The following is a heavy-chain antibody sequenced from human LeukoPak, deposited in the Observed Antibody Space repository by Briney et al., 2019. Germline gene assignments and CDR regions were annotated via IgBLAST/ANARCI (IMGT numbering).Heavy chain of an antibody. D-gene: IGHD1-26*01. Sequence: GGSLRLSCAASGFTFSSYWMSWVRQAPGKGLEWVSAISGSGGSTYYADSVKGRFTISRDNSKNTLYLQMNSLRAEDTAVYYCAKFSGSYPYYYYYYMDVWGKGTTVTVSS. J-gene: IGHJ6*03. CDR2: ISGSGGST. V-gene: IGHV3-23*01. CDR1: GFTFSSYW. CDR3: AKFSGSYPYYYYYYMDV.